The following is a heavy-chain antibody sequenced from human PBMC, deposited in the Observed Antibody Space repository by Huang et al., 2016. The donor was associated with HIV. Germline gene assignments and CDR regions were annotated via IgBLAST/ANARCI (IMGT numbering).Heavy chain of an antibody. J-gene: IGHJ5*02. D-gene: IGHD6-13*01. V-gene: IGHV1-8*01. CDR2: MNPTNGNT. CDR1: GYTFTSYD. Sequence: QVQLVQSGAEVKKPGASVKVSCKASGYTFTSYDINWVRQATGQGLEWMGGMNPTNGNTCDAQKFQGRVTMTRNTSISTAYMELSSLRSEDTAVYYCARSSSSWSNWFDPWGQGTLVTVSS. CDR3: ARSSSSWSNWFDP.